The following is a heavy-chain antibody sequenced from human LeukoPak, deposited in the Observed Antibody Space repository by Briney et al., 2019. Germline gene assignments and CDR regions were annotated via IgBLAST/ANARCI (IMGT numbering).Heavy chain of an antibody. Sequence: GGPLRLSCVASGFTFSSYEMNWVRQAPGEGLEWVSYISSSGSGDSTIYYADSVKGRFTISRDDAKKSLYLQMNSLRAEDTAVYYCARDHYYDSSGYSYGMDVWGQGTTVTVSS. D-gene: IGHD3-22*01. CDR3: ARDHYYDSSGYSYGMDV. J-gene: IGHJ6*02. V-gene: IGHV3-48*03. CDR1: GFTFSSYE. CDR2: ISSSGSGDSTI.